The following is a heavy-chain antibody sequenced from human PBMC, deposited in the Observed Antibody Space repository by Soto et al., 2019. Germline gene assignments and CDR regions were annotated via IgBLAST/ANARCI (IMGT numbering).Heavy chain of an antibody. CDR3: ARGWGLPPYYYYMDV. CDR1: GCYIRSGGYY. V-gene: IGHV4-31*03. D-gene: IGHD7-27*01. CDR2: ISYSGSA. J-gene: IGHJ6*03. Sequence: SETLSLTCTVSGCYIRSGGYYWSWIRQHPGKGLEWIGYISYSGSAYYNPSLKSRVTISVDTSKNQFSLKLSSVTAADTAVYYCARGWGLPPYYYYMDVWGKGTTVTVSS.